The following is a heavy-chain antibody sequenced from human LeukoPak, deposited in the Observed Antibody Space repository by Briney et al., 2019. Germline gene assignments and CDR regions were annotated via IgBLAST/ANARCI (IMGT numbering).Heavy chain of an antibody. Sequence: PSETLSLTCTVSIGSISSSKWWSWVRQSPVKGLEWIGEIYLYGTTNYNPSFTSRVTMSVDRSRNQFSLKLTSVTAADTAVYYCARQKWEQQGRDYYFNGLDVWGPGTTVIVSS. J-gene: IGHJ6*02. D-gene: IGHD1/OR15-1a*01. CDR3: ARQKWEQQGRDYYFNGLDV. CDR1: IGSISSSKW. V-gene: IGHV4-4*02. CDR2: IYLYGTT.